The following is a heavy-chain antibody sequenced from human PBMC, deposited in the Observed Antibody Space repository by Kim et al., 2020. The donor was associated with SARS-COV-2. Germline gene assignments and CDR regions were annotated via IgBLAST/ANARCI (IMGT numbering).Heavy chain of an antibody. Sequence: GGSLRLSCTASGFTFGDYAMSWVRQAPGKGLEWVGFIRSKAYGGTTEYAASVKGRFTISRDDSKSIAYLQMNSLKTEDTAVYYCTRDRSIAARLPDAFDIWGQGTMVTVSS. D-gene: IGHD6-6*01. J-gene: IGHJ3*02. CDR1: GFTFGDYA. CDR3: TRDRSIAARLPDAFDI. CDR2: IRSKAYGGTT. V-gene: IGHV3-49*04.